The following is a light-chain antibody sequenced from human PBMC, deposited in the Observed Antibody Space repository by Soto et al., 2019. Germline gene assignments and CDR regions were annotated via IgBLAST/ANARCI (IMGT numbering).Light chain of an antibody. CDR2: GAS. V-gene: IGKV3-20*01. Sequence: ESVLTQSPGTLSLSQGEKATLSCRASQSVSSSYLAWYQQKPGQAPRLLIYGASSRATGIPDRFSGSGSGTDFTLTVSRLEPEDFAVYYCQQFGSSSWTFGQGTKVDIK. J-gene: IGKJ1*01. CDR1: QSVSSSY. CDR3: QQFGSSSWT.